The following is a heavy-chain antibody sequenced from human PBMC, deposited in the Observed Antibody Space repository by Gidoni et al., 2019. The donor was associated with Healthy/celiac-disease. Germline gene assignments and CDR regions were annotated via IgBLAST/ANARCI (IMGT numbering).Heavy chain of an antibody. Sequence: EVQLLESGGGLVHPGVSLRLSCAASGFTFRSYAMSLVSHAPGKGLEWVPAISGSGGSTYYADSVKGRFTISRDNSKNTLYLQMNSLRAEDTAVYYCAKAGYGSGSYYFDYWGQGTLVTVSS. J-gene: IGHJ4*02. CDR3: AKAGYGSGSYYFDY. D-gene: IGHD3-10*01. V-gene: IGHV3-23*01. CDR2: ISGSGGST. CDR1: GFTFRSYA.